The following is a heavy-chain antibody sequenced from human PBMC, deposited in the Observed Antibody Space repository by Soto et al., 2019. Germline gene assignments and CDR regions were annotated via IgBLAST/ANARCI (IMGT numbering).Heavy chain of an antibody. J-gene: IGHJ4*02. CDR1: GFKVGSSY. CDR3: ATDPRNVGIGYFDS. Sequence: LRLSCAASGFKVGSSYVTWVRQAPGEGLEWVSVIVSGGSTHYADSVTGRFTVSRDVSNNTVYLHMSSLRAEDTAVYFCATDPRNVGIGYFDSWGLGTLVTVSS. V-gene: IGHV3-53*01. CDR2: IVSGGST. D-gene: IGHD1-26*01.